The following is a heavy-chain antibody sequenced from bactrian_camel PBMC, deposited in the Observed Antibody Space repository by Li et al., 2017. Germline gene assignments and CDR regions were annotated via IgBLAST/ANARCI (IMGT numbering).Heavy chain of an antibody. Sequence: VQLVESGGGSVEAGGSLRLSCVRSGDNPSTRCMAWFRQVPGKARERVARIFSTGTTTYADSVKGRFTISRDNSRNTLDLEMNNLKPDDTAMYYCAAGPCRGGAYAQDSMTYWGQGTQVTVS. CDR3: AAGPCRGGAYAQDSMTY. CDR1: GDNPSTRC. V-gene: IGHV3S53*01. J-gene: IGHJ4*01. CDR2: IFSTGTT. D-gene: IGHD1*01.